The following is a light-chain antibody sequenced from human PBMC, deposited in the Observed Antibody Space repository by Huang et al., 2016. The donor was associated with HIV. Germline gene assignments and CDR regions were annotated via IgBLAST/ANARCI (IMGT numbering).Light chain of an antibody. J-gene: IGKJ5*01. CDR2: GAS. V-gene: IGKV3-15*01. Sequence: EIVMTQSPATLSVSPAERATLSCRASQSVSSNLAWYQRKPGQAPRLLIYGASTRTTGIPARFSGSGSGTEFTLTISSLQSEGFAVYYCQQYNNWPPRFTFGQGTRLEIK. CDR1: QSVSSN. CDR3: QQYNNWPPRFT.